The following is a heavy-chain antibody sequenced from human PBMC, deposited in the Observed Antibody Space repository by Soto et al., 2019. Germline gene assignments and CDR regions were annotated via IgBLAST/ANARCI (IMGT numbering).Heavy chain of an antibody. CDR3: XRSQRGYSFADS. V-gene: IGHV1-8*02. CDR1: GYIFTSYD. D-gene: IGHD5-18*01. J-gene: IGHJ4*02. Sequence: QVQLVQSGAEVKKPGASVKVSCKASGYIFTSYDINWVRQATGQRLEWMGWMNPNSGNAGSVQKFQGXXTXTRXTXXXXXXXXXXXXXXXXXXXXXXXRSQRGYSFADSWGQGTLVSVSS. CDR2: MNPNSGNA.